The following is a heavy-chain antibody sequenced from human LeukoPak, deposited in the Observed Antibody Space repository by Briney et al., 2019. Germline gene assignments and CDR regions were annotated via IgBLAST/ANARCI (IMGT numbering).Heavy chain of an antibody. V-gene: IGHV1-2*02. Sequence: PSVKVSCKASGYTFTGYYMHWVRQAPGQGLEWMGWINPNSGGTNYAQKFQVRVTMSRDTSTSTAYMELSRLRSDDTAVYYCARDLVMVRGVRAPYPDYWGQGTLVTVSS. D-gene: IGHD3-10*01. J-gene: IGHJ4*02. CDR3: ARDLVMVRGVRAPYPDY. CDR1: GYTFTGYY. CDR2: INPNSGGT.